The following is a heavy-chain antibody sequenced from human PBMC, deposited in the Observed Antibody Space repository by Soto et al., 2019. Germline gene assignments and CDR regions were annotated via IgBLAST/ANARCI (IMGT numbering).Heavy chain of an antibody. CDR1: GYSFTNND. D-gene: IGHD3-16*01. CDR3: ARMATFGSLNWFDP. CDR2: MNPGSGNT. J-gene: IGHJ5*02. Sequence: ASVKVSCKASGYSFTNNDVSWVRQATGQGLEWMGWMNPGSGNTGYAQKFQGRVTMTRDISIATAYMELSSLRSDDTAIYYCARMATFGSLNWFDPWGQGTLVTVSS. V-gene: IGHV1-8*01.